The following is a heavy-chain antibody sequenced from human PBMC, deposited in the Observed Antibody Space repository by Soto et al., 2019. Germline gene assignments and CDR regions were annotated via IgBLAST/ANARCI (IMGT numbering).Heavy chain of an antibody. CDR2: ISWNSDNI. D-gene: IGHD4-4*01. CDR1: GFTFADYA. Sequence: EVQLVESGGGLVQPGRSLRLSCAASGFTFADYAMHWVRQAPGKGLEWVSGISWNSDNIGYADSVKGRFTISRDNVKKSLYLQMNRLRAEDTALYYCAKDLYSNYGDAFDIWGQGTMVTVSS. CDR3: AKDLYSNYGDAFDI. V-gene: IGHV3-9*01. J-gene: IGHJ3*02.